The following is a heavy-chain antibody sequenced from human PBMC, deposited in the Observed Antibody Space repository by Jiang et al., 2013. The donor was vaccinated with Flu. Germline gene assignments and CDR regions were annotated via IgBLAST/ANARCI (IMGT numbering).Heavy chain of an antibody. CDR2: ISAYNGNT. Sequence: SGAEVKKPGSSVKVSCKASGGTFSSYAISWVRQAPGQGLEWMGWISAYNGNTNYAQKLQGRVTMTTDTSTSTAYMELRSLRSDDTAVYYCATTIYGDLLDYWGQGTLVTVSS. CDR3: ATTIYGDLLDY. D-gene: IGHD4-17*01. CDR1: GGTFSSYA. V-gene: IGHV1-18*01. J-gene: IGHJ4*02.